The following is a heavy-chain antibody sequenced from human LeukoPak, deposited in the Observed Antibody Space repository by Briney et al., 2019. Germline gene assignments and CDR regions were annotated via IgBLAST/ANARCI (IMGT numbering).Heavy chain of an antibody. J-gene: IGHJ4*02. V-gene: IGHV3-23*01. Sequence: GGSLRLSCAASRVTFSSSAMSWVRQAPGKGLEWVSTISGSGGSTYSTDSVKGRFTISRDNSKSTLYLQMNSLRVEDTAIYYCAKGGPQFFDYWGQGTLVTVSS. CDR2: ISGSGGST. D-gene: IGHD5-24*01. CDR3: AKGGPQFFDY. CDR1: RVTFSSSA.